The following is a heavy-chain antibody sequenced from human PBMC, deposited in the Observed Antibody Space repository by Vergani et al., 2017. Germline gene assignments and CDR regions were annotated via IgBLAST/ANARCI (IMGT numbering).Heavy chain of an antibody. Sequence: QVQLQESGPGLVKPSQTLSLTCTVSGASINNDFYYWHWIRQPAGKGLEWIGRIYVSGITDYNSSLQSRVSMSVDTSKNQFSLTLTSVTAADTAVYYCAGDNKQLRPRAFDRWGQGTMVTVSS. V-gene: IGHV4-61*02. CDR1: GASINNDFYY. CDR2: IYVSGIT. CDR3: AGDNKQLRPRAFDR. J-gene: IGHJ3*01. D-gene: IGHD3-16*01.